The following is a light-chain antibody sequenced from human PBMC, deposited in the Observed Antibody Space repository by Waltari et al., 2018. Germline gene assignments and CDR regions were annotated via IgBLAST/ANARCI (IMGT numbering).Light chain of an antibody. CDR3: QSHDSSLGDQGV. Sequence: QSVLTQPPSVSGAPGQRVTISCTGSSSNIGAGYDVHLSQQLPGAAPKPLVFGNSTGPAGVPGRSSGSKSGTSASPAITGLQAEDEADYYCQSHDSSLGDQGVFGGGTKLTVL. CDR1: SSNIGAGYD. CDR2: GNS. J-gene: IGLJ3*02. V-gene: IGLV1-40*01.